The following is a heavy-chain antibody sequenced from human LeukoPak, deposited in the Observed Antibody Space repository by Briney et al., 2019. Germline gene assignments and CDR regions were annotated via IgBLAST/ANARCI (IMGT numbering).Heavy chain of an antibody. CDR3: SLIDY. CDR1: GFTFSSSW. CDR2: IKCDGSEK. Sequence: GGSLRLSCAASGFTFSSSWMHWVCQAPEKGMEWVADIKCDGSEKYYVDSVKGRLNISRDNAKNSLYLQVNSLRAEDIRSGSYSLIDYWGQGTLVTVSS. D-gene: IGHD3-10*01. V-gene: IGHV3-52*01. J-gene: IGHJ4*02.